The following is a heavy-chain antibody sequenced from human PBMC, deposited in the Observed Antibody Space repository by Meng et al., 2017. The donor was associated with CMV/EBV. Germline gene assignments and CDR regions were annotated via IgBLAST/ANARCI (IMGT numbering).Heavy chain of an antibody. CDR2: IYYSGST. J-gene: IGHJ5*02. CDR3: ARVYCSGGSCYGNWFDP. Sequence: QGQRQESGPGLVKPSQTLSLTCTVSGGSISSGDYYWSWIRQPPGKGLEWIGYIYYSGSTYYNPSLKSRVTISVDTSKNQFSLKLSSVTAADTAVYYCARVYCSGGSCYGNWFDPWGQGTLVTVSS. CDR1: GGSISSGDYY. D-gene: IGHD2-15*01. V-gene: IGHV4-30-4*08.